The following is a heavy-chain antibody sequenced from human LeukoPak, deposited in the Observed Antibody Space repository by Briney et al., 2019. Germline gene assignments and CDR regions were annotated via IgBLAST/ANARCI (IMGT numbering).Heavy chain of an antibody. CDR3: ARGYKLQSLLWFGESPSNYYYYYMDV. Sequence: PSETLSLTCTVPGGSISSSSYYCGWIRRPPGTGLEWIGSIYYSGSTYYNPSLKSRVIISVDTSKNQFSLKLSSVTAADTAVYYCARGYKLQSLLWFGESPSNYYYYYMDVWGKGTTVTVSS. CDR1: GGSISSSSYY. CDR2: IYYSGST. D-gene: IGHD3-10*01. J-gene: IGHJ6*03. V-gene: IGHV4-39*01.